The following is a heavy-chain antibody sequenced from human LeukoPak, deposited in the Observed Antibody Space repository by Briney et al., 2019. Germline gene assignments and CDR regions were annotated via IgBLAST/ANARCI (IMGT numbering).Heavy chain of an antibody. V-gene: IGHV1-69*05. J-gene: IGHJ5*02. D-gene: IGHD6-19*01. CDR2: IIPIFGTA. CDR3: AREPSYSGGWFDP. Sequence: SVKVSCKASGGTSSSYAISWVRQAPGQGLEWMGRIIPIFGTANYAQKFQGRVTITTDESTSTAYMELSSLRSEDTAVYYCAREPSYSGGWFDPWGQGTLVTVSS. CDR1: GGTSSSYA.